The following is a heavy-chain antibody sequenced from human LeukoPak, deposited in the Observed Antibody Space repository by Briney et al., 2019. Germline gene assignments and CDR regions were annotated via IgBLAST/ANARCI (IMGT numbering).Heavy chain of an antibody. CDR1: GASISGSSHYF. Sequence: SETLSLTCTVSGASISGSSHYFWGWIRQTPGKGLEWIGSIYYSGITYYTPSLKSRLTISVDTSRNQFSLKLSSVTAADTAVYYCARVFVVVTAKDAFDIWGQGTMVTVSS. CDR2: IYYSGIT. CDR3: ARVFVVVTAKDAFDI. D-gene: IGHD2-21*02. J-gene: IGHJ3*02. V-gene: IGHV4-39*07.